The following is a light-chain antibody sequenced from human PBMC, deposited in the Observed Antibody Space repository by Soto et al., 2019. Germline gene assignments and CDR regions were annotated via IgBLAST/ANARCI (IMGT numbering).Light chain of an antibody. CDR1: QSVADN. J-gene: IGKJ1*01. CDR3: QQSYSTPVT. CDR2: AAS. V-gene: IGKV1-39*01. Sequence: MTQSPATLSVSPGERVTLSCRSSQSVADNLAWFQQKPGQGPRLLIYAASSLQSGVPSRFSGSGSGTDFTLTISSLKPEDFETYYCQQSYSTPVTFGQGTKVDIK.